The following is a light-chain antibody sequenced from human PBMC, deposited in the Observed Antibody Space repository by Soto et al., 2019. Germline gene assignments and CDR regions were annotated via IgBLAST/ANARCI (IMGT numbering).Light chain of an antibody. CDR2: EVS. CDR3: NSYATGNTRV. Sequence: QSALTQPASVSGSPGQSITISCTGSSSDIGDYDYVSWYQQHPGKAPKVLISEVSNRPSGVSNRFSGSKSGNTASLTISGLQAEDEADYSCNSYATGNTRVFGTGTKVTVL. V-gene: IGLV2-14*01. J-gene: IGLJ1*01. CDR1: SSDIGDYDY.